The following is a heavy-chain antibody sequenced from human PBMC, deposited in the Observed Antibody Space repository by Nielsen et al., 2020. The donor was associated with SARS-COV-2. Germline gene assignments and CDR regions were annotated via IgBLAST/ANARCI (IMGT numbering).Heavy chain of an antibody. CDR2: VYSGGSTT. Sequence: GGSLGLSCAASGFTFSTYAMGWVRQAPGVGLECVSVVYSGGSTTYYAASVRGRFTISRDDSKNTLYLQMNSLRAEDTAVYYCAKAFGSGKSFFDSWGQGALVTVSS. V-gene: IGHV3-23*03. CDR3: AKAFGSGKSFFDS. J-gene: IGHJ4*02. CDR1: GFTFSTYA. D-gene: IGHD3-10*01.